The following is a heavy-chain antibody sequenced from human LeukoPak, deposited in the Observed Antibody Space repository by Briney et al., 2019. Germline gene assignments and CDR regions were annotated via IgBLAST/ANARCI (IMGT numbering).Heavy chain of an antibody. CDR1: GGSISSYY. CDR2: IYASGSS. Sequence: SETLSLTCIVSGGSISSYYWSWNRQPAGKGLEWIGRIYASGSSNYNPSLKSRVTMSLDTSKNQFSLKLSSVTAADTAVYYCARDLPYTITTSHGMDVWGQGTTVTVSS. J-gene: IGHJ6*02. D-gene: IGHD4-17*01. CDR3: ARDLPYTITTSHGMDV. V-gene: IGHV4-4*07.